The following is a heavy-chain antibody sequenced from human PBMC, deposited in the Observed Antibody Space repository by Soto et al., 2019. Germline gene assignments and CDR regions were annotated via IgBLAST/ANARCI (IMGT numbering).Heavy chain of an antibody. CDR3: ARELLYGSGSNDYLYSGMDV. V-gene: IGHV3-33*01. D-gene: IGHD3-10*01. CDR2: IWFDGSKT. J-gene: IGHJ6*01. CDR1: GFSFSSDA. Sequence: QVQLVESGGGVVQPGKSLRLSCAASGFSFSSDAMHWVRQAPGTGLQWVDLIWFDGSKTYYDDSVKGRFTISRDSSKNTLDIQMNSLRAEDTAVYYCARELLYGSGSNDYLYSGMDVWGQGTTVTVSS.